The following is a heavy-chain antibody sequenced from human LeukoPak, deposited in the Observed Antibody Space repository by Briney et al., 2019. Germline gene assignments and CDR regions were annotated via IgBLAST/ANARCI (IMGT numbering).Heavy chain of an antibody. J-gene: IGHJ3*02. D-gene: IGHD4-17*01. CDR1: GGSISSSNW. CDR2: IYHSGST. CDR3: ARNLYSWDYDYGDSEGTLGAFDI. V-gene: IGHV4-4*02. Sequence: SGTLSLTCAVSGGSISSSNWWSWVRQPPGKGLEWIGEIYHSGSTNYNPSLKSRVTISVDKSKNQFSLKLSSVTAADTAVYYCARNLYSWDYDYGDSEGTLGAFDIWGQGTMVTVSS.